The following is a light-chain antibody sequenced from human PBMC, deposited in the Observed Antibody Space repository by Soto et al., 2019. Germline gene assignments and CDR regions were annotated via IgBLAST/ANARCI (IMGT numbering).Light chain of an antibody. CDR1: QSVARN. CDR2: AAS. CDR3: QQYNNWTDT. Sequence: EKVMTQSPATLSVSLGERATLSCRASQSVARNLAWYQQKPGQDPRLLIYAASTRATGTPARFSGSGSGTEFTLTISRLQSDDFAIYECQQYNNWTDTFGQGTKVDIK. V-gene: IGKV3-15*01. J-gene: IGKJ1*01.